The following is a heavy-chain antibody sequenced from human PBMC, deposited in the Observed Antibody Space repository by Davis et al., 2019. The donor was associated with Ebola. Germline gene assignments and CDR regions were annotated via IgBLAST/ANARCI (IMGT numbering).Heavy chain of an antibody. Sequence: HSQTPSLTCAISGDSVSGSSGAWNWIRQSPSRGLEWLGRTYYTSKWHNDYGESVKSRITINPDTSKNQLSLQLNSVTPEDTAVYYCVRGWGRSGLDVWGQGTTVTVSS. CDR1: GDSVSGSSGA. V-gene: IGHV6-1*01. J-gene: IGHJ6*02. CDR2: TYYTSKWHN. D-gene: IGHD3-16*01. CDR3: VRGWGRSGLDV.